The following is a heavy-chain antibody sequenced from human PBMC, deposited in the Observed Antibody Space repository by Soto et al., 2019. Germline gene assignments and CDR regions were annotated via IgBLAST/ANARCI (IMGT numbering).Heavy chain of an antibody. J-gene: IGHJ4*02. D-gene: IGHD3-22*01. V-gene: IGHV5-51*01. CDR1: GYSFTSYW. Sequence: PGESLKISCKGSGYSFTSYWIGWVRQMPGKGLEWMGIIYPGDSDTRYSPSFQGQVTISADKSISTAYLQWSSLKASDTAMYYCAREPYYYDSSGYYLFDYWGQGTLVTVSS. CDR2: IYPGDSDT. CDR3: AREPYYYDSSGYYLFDY.